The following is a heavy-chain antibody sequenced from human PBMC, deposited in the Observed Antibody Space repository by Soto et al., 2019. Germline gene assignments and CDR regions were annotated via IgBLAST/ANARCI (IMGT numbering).Heavy chain of an antibody. CDR1: GGSISSSSYY. D-gene: IGHD1-26*01. J-gene: IGHJ4*02. Sequence: PSETLSLTCTVSGGSISSSSYYWGWIRQPPGKGLEWIGSIYYSGSTYYNPSLKSRVTISVDTSKNQFSLKLSSVTAADTAVYYCARLPRIGSYQLRYFDYWGQETLVTVSS. CDR3: ARLPRIGSYQLRYFDY. V-gene: IGHV4-39*01. CDR2: IYYSGST.